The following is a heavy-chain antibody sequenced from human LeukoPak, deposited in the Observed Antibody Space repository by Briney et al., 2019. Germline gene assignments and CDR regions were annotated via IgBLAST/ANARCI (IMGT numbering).Heavy chain of an antibody. CDR2: ISYDGSNK. V-gene: IGHV3-30*03. J-gene: IGHJ4*02. D-gene: IGHD6-6*01. CDR1: GFTFSSYG. CDR3: ARSTRIAPPLDY. Sequence: GGSLRLSCAASGFTFSSYGMHWVRQAPGKGLEWVAVISYDGSNKYYADSVKGRFTISRDNSKNTLYLQMSSLRAEDTAVYYCARSTRIAPPLDYWGQGTLVTVSS.